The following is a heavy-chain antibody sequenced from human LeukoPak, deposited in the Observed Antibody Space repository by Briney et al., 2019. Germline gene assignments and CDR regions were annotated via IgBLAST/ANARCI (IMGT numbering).Heavy chain of an antibody. V-gene: IGHV3-7*01. J-gene: IGHJ4*02. D-gene: IGHD1-26*01. CDR3: ARLAVVGATVGFDF. CDR2: INQDEGEI. Sequence: SGGSLRLSCAASGFSLSTFWMGWVRQAPGKGLDWVANINQDEGEIYYADSVRGRFTISRDNAKNSLFLQMNSLRVEDTALYYCARLAVVGATVGFDFWGQGTLVTVSS. CDR1: GFSLSTFW.